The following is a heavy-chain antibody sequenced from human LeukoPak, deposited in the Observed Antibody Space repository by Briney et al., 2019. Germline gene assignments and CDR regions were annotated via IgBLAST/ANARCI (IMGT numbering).Heavy chain of an antibody. D-gene: IGHD3-3*01. CDR1: GFTFSSYG. V-gene: IGHV3-33*01. J-gene: IGHJ4*02. Sequence: PGRSLRLSCVASGFTFSSYGMHWVRQAPGKGLEWVAVIWYDGSNKYYADSVKGRFTISRDNPKNTLYLQMNSLRAEDTAVYYRARDRQDLWSGYPKYYFDYWGQGTLVTVSS. CDR3: ARDRQDLWSGYPKYYFDY. CDR2: IWYDGSNK.